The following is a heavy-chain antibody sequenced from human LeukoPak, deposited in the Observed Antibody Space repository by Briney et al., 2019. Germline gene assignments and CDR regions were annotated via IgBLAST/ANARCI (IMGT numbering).Heavy chain of an antibody. CDR1: GGSTSSYY. Sequence: KTSETLSLTCTVSGGSTSSYYWSWIRQPPGKGLEWIGYIYYSGSTNYNPSLKSRVTISVDTSKNQFSLKLSSVTAADTAVYYCASLYDSSGSGTDYWGQGTLVTVSS. V-gene: IGHV4-59*01. J-gene: IGHJ4*02. D-gene: IGHD3-22*01. CDR3: ASLYDSSGSGTDY. CDR2: IYYSGST.